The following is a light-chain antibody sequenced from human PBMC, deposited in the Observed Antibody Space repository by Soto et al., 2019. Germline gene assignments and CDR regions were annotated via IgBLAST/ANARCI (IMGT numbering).Light chain of an antibody. CDR2: GVS. CDR3: TSYTSSSTWV. V-gene: IGLV2-14*02. Sequence: QSALTQPASVSGSPGQSITVSCTGTSSDVGSYDLVSWYQQHPGQAPKVMIYGVSNRPSGVSNRFSGSKSGNTASLTISGLQAEDESDYYCTSYTSSSTWVFGGGTKVTVL. J-gene: IGLJ3*02. CDR1: SSDVGSYDL.